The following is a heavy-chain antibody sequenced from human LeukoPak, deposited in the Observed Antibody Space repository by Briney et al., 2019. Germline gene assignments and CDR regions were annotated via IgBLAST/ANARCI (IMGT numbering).Heavy chain of an antibody. V-gene: IGHV3-74*01. Sequence: GGSLRLSCAASGFTFSSYWMHWVPQAPGRGRVWVTHINSDGSSRSYADSVKGRFTISRDNAKNTQYLQMNSLRAEDTAVFYCAREGDYRNPFDYWGQGTLATVSS. D-gene: IGHD4-11*01. CDR3: AREGDYRNPFDY. J-gene: IGHJ4*02. CDR2: INSDGSSR. CDR1: GFTFSSYW.